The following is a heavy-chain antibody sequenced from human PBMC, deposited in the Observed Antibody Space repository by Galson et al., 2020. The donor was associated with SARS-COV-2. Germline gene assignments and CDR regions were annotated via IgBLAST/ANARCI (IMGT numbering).Heavy chain of an antibody. CDR2: LAWDDDK. CDR1: RFSLSTSAMR. Sequence: SGPTLVQLTQTLTLTCNFSRFSLSTSAMRVSWIRQPPGKALEWLARLAWDDDKFYSTSLKTRLTITKDTYKNQVVLTMTNMDPVDTATYYCERISAYCSSSSCYFDYGGQGNLVTVSS. D-gene: IGHD2-2*01. V-gene: IGHV2-70*04. J-gene: IGHJ4*02. CDR3: ERISAYCSSSSCYFDY.